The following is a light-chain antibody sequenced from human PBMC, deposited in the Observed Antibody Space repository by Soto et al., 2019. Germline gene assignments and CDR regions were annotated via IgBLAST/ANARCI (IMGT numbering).Light chain of an antibody. CDR2: GAS. CDR1: QSVSSSY. J-gene: IGKJ1*01. V-gene: IGKV3-15*01. CDR3: QQYNNWPPWT. Sequence: EVVMTQSPATLSVSPGERATVSCRASQSVSSSYLAWYQQKPGQAPRLLIYGASTRATGIPARFSGSGSGTEFTLTISSLQSEDFAVYYCQQYNNWPPWTFGQGTKGDIK.